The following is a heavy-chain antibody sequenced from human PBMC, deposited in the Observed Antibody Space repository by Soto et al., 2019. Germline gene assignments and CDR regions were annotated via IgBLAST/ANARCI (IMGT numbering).Heavy chain of an antibody. CDR3: ARDRGYGDYDNWFDP. V-gene: IGHV4-59*01. CDR2: IYYSGST. CDR1: GGSISSYY. D-gene: IGHD4-17*01. J-gene: IGHJ5*02. Sequence: PSGTLSLTCTVSGGSISSYYWSWIRQPPGKGLEWIGYIYYSGSTNYNPSLKSRVTISVDTSKNQFSLKLSSVTAADTAVYYCARDRGYGDYDNWFDPWVQGTLVTVSS.